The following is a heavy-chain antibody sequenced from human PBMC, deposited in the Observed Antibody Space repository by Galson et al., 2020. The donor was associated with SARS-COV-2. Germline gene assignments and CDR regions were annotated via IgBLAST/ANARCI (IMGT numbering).Heavy chain of an antibody. CDR1: GFTFSSYG. CDR2: IWYDGSNK. D-gene: IGHD3-9*01. Sequence: GESLKISCAASGFTFSSYGMHWVRQAPGQGLEWVAVIWYDGSNKYYADSVKGRFTISRDNSKNTLYLQMNSLRAEDTAVYYCAKEDILTVDRLNYYYYGMDVWGQGTTVTVSS. J-gene: IGHJ6*02. CDR3: AKEDILTVDRLNYYYYGMDV. V-gene: IGHV3-33*06.